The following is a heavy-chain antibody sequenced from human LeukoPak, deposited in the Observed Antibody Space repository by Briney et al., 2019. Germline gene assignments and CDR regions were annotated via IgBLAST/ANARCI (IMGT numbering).Heavy chain of an antibody. CDR3: ARGHQDYYDSSGYYY. V-gene: IGHV4-59*01. J-gene: IGHJ4*02. D-gene: IGHD3-22*01. CDR2: IYYSGST. Sequence: NPSETLSLTCTVSGGSISSYYWSWIRQPPGKGLEWIGYIYYSGSTNYNPSLKSRVTISVDRSKNQFSLKLSSVTAADTAVYYCARGHQDYYDSSGYYYWGQGTLVTVSS. CDR1: GGSISSYY.